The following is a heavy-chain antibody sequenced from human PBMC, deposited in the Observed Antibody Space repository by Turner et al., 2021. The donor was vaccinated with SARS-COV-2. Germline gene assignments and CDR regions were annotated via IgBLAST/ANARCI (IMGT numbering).Heavy chain of an antibody. J-gene: IGHJ6*02. CDR2: ISGSSSYI. CDR1: GFTFSSYS. D-gene: IGHD4-17*01. Sequence: EVQLVESGGGLVKPGGSLSLTCAASGFTFSSYSRNWVRQAPGNGVEWVASISGSSSYIYYADSVKCRFTSSRNNAKNSLYLQMNSLRAESTAVYDCAKVDYGDDGWGGYNYGMDYWGQGTTVTVSS. CDR3: AKVDYGDDGWGGYNYGMDY. V-gene: IGHV3-21*01.